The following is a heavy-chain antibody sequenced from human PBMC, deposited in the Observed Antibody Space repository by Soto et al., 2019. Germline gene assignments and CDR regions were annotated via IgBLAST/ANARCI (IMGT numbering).Heavy chain of an antibody. D-gene: IGHD3-22*01. Sequence: PSETLSLTCTVSGGSISSGGYYWSWIRQHPGKGLEWIGYIYYSGSTYYNPSLKSRVTISVDTSKNQFSLKLSSVTAADTAVYYCARTLIQDYYDSSGYYYWLDYWGQGTLVTVSS. CDR1: GGSISSGGYY. J-gene: IGHJ4*02. V-gene: IGHV4-31*03. CDR3: ARTLIQDYYDSSGYYYWLDY. CDR2: IYYSGST.